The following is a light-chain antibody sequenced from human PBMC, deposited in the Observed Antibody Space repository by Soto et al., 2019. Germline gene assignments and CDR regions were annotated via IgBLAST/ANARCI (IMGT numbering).Light chain of an antibody. V-gene: IGLV4-69*01. Sequence: QSVLTQSPSASASLGASVKLTYTLSSGHSSYAIAWHQQQPDKGPRYLMKINNDGSHTKGDGIPDRFSGSRSGAERYLTISSLQSEDEADYYCQTWGTGIVVFGGGTKLTVL. CDR2: INNDGSH. CDR1: SGHSSYA. J-gene: IGLJ2*01. CDR3: QTWGTGIVV.